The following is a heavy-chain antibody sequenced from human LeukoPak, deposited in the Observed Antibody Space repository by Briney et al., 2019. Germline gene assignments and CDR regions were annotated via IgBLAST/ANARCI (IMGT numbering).Heavy chain of an antibody. Sequence: GASVKVSCKASGYTFTSYYMHWVRQAPGQGLEWMGLINPSGGSTSYAQKFQGRVTMTRDTSTSTVYMELSSLRSEDTAVYYCARDWKLSYYYDSSGLPPDYWGQGTLVTVSS. D-gene: IGHD3-22*01. CDR1: GYTFTSYY. CDR3: ARDWKLSYYYDSSGLPPDY. J-gene: IGHJ4*02. CDR2: INPSGGST. V-gene: IGHV1-46*01.